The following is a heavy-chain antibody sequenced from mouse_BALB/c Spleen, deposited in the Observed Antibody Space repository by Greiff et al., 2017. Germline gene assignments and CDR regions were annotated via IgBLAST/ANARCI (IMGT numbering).Heavy chain of an antibody. J-gene: IGHJ2*01. D-gene: IGHD1-1*01. CDR3: ARERESITTATLFDY. V-gene: IGHV2-9*02. CDR1: GFSLTSYG. Sequence: VQLKESGPGLVAPSQSLSITCTVSGFSLTSYGVHWVRQPPGKGLEWLGVIWAGGSTNYNSALMSRLSISKDNSKSQVFLKMNSLQTDDTAMYYCARERESITTATLFDYWGQGTTLTVSS. CDR2: IWAGGST.